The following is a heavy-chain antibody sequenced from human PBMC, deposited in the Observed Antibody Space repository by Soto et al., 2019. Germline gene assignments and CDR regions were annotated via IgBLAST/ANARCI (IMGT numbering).Heavy chain of an antibody. CDR3: ASEQSLKDILTGYYRNHDAFDI. V-gene: IGHV3-21*01. CDR1: GFTFSSYS. Sequence: GGSLRLSCAASGFTFSSYSMNWVRQAPGKGLEWVSSISSSSSYIYYADSVKGRFTISRDNAKNSLYLQMNSLRAEDTAVYYCASEQSLKDILTGYYRNHDAFDIWGQGTMVTVSS. CDR2: ISSSSSYI. D-gene: IGHD3-9*01. J-gene: IGHJ3*02.